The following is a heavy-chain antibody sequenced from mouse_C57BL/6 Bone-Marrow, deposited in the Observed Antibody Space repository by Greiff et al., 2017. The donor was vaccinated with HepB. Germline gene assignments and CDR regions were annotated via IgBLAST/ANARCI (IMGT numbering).Heavy chain of an antibody. V-gene: IGHV1-74*01. CDR1: GYTFTSYW. J-gene: IGHJ4*01. CDR2: IHPSDSDT. CDR3: AIGGGYLLLYYYAMDY. Sequence: QVQLKQPGAELVKPGASVKVSCKASGYTFTSYWMHWVKQRPGQGLEWIGRIHPSDSDTNYNQKFKGKATLTVDKSSSTAYMQLSSLTSEDSAVYYCAIGGGYLLLYYYAMDYWGQGTSVTVSS. D-gene: IGHD5-1*01.